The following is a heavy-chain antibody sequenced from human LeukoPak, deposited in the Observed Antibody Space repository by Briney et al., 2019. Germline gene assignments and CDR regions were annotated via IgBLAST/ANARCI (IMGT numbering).Heavy chain of an antibody. CDR1: GFTFSSYG. CDR2: ISYDGSNK. J-gene: IGHJ4*02. Sequence: PGRSLRLSCAASGFTFSSYGMHWVHQAPGKGLEWVAVISYDGSNKYYADSVKGRFTISRDNSKNTLYLQMNSLRAEDTAVYYCAKSKLTMVRGRVGYYFDYWGQGTLVTVSS. D-gene: IGHD3-10*01. V-gene: IGHV3-30*18. CDR3: AKSKLTMVRGRVGYYFDY.